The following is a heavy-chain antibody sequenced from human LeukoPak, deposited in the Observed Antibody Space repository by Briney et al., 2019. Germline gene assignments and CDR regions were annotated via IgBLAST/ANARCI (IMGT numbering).Heavy chain of an antibody. CDR1: GGSTSSYY. CDR2: IYNSVST. J-gene: IGHJ4*02. D-gene: IGHD6-13*01. CDR3: ARGKGSSWRFAY. V-gene: IGHV4-59*01. Sequence: SETLSLTCTVSGGSTSSYYSGWIRHPPRKGLEWIGYIYNSVSTNYNPSLKSRVTISVDTSTSQLSPKLSSVTAADTAVYYCARGKGSSWRFAYWGQGTLVTVSS.